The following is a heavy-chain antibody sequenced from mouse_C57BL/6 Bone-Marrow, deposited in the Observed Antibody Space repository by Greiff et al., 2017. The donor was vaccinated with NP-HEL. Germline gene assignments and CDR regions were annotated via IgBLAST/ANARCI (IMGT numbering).Heavy chain of an antibody. CDR1: GFSLTSYG. V-gene: IGHV2-5*01. CDR2: IWRGGST. Sequence: VHLVESGPGLVQPSQSLSITCTVSGFSLTSYGVHWVRQSPGKGLEWLGVIWRGGSTDYNAAFMSRLSITKDNSKSQVFFKMNSLQADDTAIYYCAKNDDYHWYFDVWGTGTTVTVSS. D-gene: IGHD2-4*01. J-gene: IGHJ1*03. CDR3: AKNDDYHWYFDV.